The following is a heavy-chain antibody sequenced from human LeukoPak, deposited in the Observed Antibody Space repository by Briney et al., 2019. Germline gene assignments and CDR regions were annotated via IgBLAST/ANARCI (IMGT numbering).Heavy chain of an antibody. V-gene: IGHV1-69*13. CDR3: ARERRVVGANYYYYGMDV. CDR2: IIPIFGTA. Sequence: SVKVSCKASGGTFSSYAISWVRQAPGQGLERMGGIIPIFGTANYAQKFQGRVTITADESTSTAYMELSSLRSEDTAVYYCARERRVVGANYYYYGMDVWGQGTTVTVSS. D-gene: IGHD1-26*01. CDR1: GGTFSSYA. J-gene: IGHJ6*02.